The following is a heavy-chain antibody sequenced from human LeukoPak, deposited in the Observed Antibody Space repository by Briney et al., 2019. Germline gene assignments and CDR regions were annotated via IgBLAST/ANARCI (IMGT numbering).Heavy chain of an antibody. D-gene: IGHD1-26*01. V-gene: IGHV3-33*06. CDR1: GFTFSSYG. CDR2: IWYDGSNK. Sequence: QTGGSLRLSCAASGFTFSSYGMHWVRQAPGKGLEWVAVIWYDGSNKYYADSVKGRFTISRDNSKNTLYLQMNSLRAEDTAVYYCAKGREYSGSYYLQHYFDYWGQGTLVTVSS. J-gene: IGHJ4*02. CDR3: AKGREYSGSYYLQHYFDY.